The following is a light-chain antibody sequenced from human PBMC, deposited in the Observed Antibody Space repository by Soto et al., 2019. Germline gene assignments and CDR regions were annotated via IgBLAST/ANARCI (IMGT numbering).Light chain of an antibody. CDR3: QQYNSYSWT. V-gene: IGKV1-5*01. CDR2: DAC. Sequence: DIQMTQSPSTLSASVGDRVTITCRASQSISSWLAWYQQKPGKAPKLLIYDACSLESGVPSRFSGSGSGTECTLTISSLQPDDFATYYCQQYNSYSWTFGQWTKVEIK. J-gene: IGKJ1*01. CDR1: QSISSW.